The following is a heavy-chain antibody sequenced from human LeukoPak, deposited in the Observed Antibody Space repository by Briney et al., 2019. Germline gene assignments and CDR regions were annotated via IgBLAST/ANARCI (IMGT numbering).Heavy chain of an antibody. CDR3: ASSSGYYYLFDY. J-gene: IGHJ4*02. CDR2: INPNSGGT. Sequence: ASVKVSCKASGYTFTGYYMHWVRQAPGQGLEWVGWINPNSGGTNYAQKFQGRVTMTRDTSISTAYMELSRLRSDDTAVYYCASSSGYYYLFDYWGQGTLVTVSS. V-gene: IGHV1-2*02. D-gene: IGHD3-22*01. CDR1: GYTFTGYY.